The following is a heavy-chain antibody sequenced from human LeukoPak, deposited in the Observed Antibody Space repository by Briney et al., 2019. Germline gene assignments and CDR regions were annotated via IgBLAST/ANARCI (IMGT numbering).Heavy chain of an antibody. Sequence: PGGSLRLSCAPSAFTASSNYMSWVRQAPGKGPEWVSVIYSGGSTYYANSVKGRFTISRDNSKNALYLQMNSLRAEDTAVYYCARVALDAFDIWGQGTMVTVSS. J-gene: IGHJ3*02. V-gene: IGHV3-53*01. CDR2: IYSGGST. CDR3: ARVALDAFDI. CDR1: AFTASSNY.